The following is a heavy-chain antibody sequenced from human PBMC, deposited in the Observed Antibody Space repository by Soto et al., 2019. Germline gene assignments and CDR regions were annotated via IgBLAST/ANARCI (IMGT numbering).Heavy chain of an antibody. CDR1: GFTFSTYG. CDR2: ISSDGETK. J-gene: IGHJ4*01. V-gene: IGHV3-30*18. Sequence: RGGSLRLSCVASGFTFSTYGIHWVRQAPGKGLEWVGVISSDGETKYYADSVKGRFTISRDNSKNTMYLQMASLGPEDTAVYYCAKEVEVAGDLDYWGHGTLVTVSS. D-gene: IGHD6-19*01. CDR3: AKEVEVAGDLDY.